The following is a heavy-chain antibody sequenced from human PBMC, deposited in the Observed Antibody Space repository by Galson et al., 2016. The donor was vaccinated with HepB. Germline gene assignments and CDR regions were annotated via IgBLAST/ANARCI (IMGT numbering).Heavy chain of an antibody. CDR3: AKASGSDYFFEH. Sequence: SLRLSCAASGFTFEDYVIHWVRQAPGKGLEWVSLINWDGSAAFYTDSVKGRFTISRDNRKNSLYLQMNSLTTEDTAFYFCAKASGSDYFFEHWGQGTRSPSPQ. D-gene: IGHD1-26*01. V-gene: IGHV3-43D*03. J-gene: IGHJ4*02. CDR1: GFTFEDYV. CDR2: INWDGSAA.